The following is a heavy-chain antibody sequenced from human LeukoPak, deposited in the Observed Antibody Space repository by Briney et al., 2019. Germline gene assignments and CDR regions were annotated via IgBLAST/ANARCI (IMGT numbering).Heavy chain of an antibody. D-gene: IGHD3-22*01. V-gene: IGHV1-69*06. J-gene: IGHJ5*02. Sequence: SVKVSCKASGYTFINNWMHWVRQAPGQGLEWMGGIIPIFGTANYAQKFQGRVTITADKSTSTAYMELSSLRSEDTAVYYCAMSLYYYDSSGRERTDWFDPWGQGTLVTVSS. CDR1: GYTFINNW. CDR2: IIPIFGTA. CDR3: AMSLYYYDSSGRERTDWFDP.